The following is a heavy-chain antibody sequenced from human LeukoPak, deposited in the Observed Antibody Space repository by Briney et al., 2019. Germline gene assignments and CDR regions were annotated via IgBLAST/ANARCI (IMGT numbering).Heavy chain of an antibody. V-gene: IGHV4-34*01. CDR1: GGSFSGYY. D-gene: IGHD3-22*01. CDR3: ARGGHYDSSGYYYSAGWFDP. J-gene: IGHJ5*02. Sequence: PSETLSLTCAVYGGSFSGYYWSWIRQPPGKGLEWIGEINHSGSTNYNPSLKSRVTISVDTSKNQFSLKLSSVTAADTAVYYCARGGHYDSSGYYYSAGWFDPWGQGTLVTVSS. CDR2: INHSGST.